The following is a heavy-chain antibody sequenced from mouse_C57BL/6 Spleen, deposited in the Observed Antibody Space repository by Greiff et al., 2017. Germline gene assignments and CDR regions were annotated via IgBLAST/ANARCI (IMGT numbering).Heavy chain of an antibody. Sequence: QVQLKESGAELVRPGASVTLSCKASGYTFTDYEMHWVKQTPVHGLEWIGAIDPETGGTAYNQKFKGKAILTADKSSSTAYMELRSLTSEDSAVYYCTRWLLGYWGQGTTLTVSS. D-gene: IGHD2-3*01. J-gene: IGHJ2*01. CDR2: IDPETGGT. CDR3: TRWLLGY. V-gene: IGHV1-15*01. CDR1: GYTFTDYE.